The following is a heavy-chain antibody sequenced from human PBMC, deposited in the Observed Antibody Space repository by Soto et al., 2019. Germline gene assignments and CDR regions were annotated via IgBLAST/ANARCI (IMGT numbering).Heavy chain of an antibody. CDR2: ISSSSSYI. D-gene: IGHD2-2*01. V-gene: IGHV3-21*01. CDR1: GFTFSSYS. CDR3: ARDGSPYCSSTSCYLSGMDV. J-gene: IGHJ6*02. Sequence: EVQLVESGGGLVKPGGSLRLSCAASGFTFSSYSMNWVRQAPGKGLEWVSSISSSSSYIYYADSVKGRFTISRDNAKNSLYLQMNSLRAEDTAVYYCARDGSPYCSSTSCYLSGMDVWGQGTTVTVSS.